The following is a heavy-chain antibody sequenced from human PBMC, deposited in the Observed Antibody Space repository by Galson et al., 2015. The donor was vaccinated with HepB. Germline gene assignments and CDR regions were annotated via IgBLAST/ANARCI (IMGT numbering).Heavy chain of an antibody. V-gene: IGHV1-2*06. CDR3: ARPTVRGNFRFHYFDY. CDR1: GYTFTGYY. CDR2: INPNSGGT. D-gene: IGHD3-16*02. J-gene: IGHJ4*02. Sequence: SVKVSCKASGYTFTGYYIHWLRQTPGQGLEWMGRINPNSGGTNSAQKFQGRVTMTRDTSISTAYMELSRLRSDDTAVYYCARPTVRGNFRFHYFDYWGQGTPVTVSS.